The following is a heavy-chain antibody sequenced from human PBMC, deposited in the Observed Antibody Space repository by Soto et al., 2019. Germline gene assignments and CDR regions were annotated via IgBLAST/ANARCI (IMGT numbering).Heavy chain of an antibody. Sequence: VKVSCKASGYTFTSYGISWVRQAPGQGLEWMGWISAYNGNTNYAQKLQGRVTMTTDTSTSTAYMELRSLRSDDTAVYYCARDLFSYYYDSSGYPDYWGQGTLVTVSS. V-gene: IGHV1-18*01. D-gene: IGHD3-22*01. CDR1: GYTFTSYG. J-gene: IGHJ4*02. CDR2: ISAYNGNT. CDR3: ARDLFSYYYDSSGYPDY.